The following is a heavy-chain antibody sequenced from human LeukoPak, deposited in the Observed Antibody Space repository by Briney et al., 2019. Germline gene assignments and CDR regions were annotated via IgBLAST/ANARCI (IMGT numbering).Heavy chain of an antibody. CDR1: GGSISSSLHY. CDR3: ARYSGSYFDY. V-gene: IGHV4-39*01. J-gene: IGHJ4*02. D-gene: IGHD6-19*01. CDR2: ISESGTT. Sequence: SETLSLTCSVSGGSISSSLHYWAWTRQPPGKGLEWLATISESGTTYYNPSLKSRVTISVDTSKNQFSLNLGSVTAADTAVYCCARYSGSYFDYWGQGALVTVSS.